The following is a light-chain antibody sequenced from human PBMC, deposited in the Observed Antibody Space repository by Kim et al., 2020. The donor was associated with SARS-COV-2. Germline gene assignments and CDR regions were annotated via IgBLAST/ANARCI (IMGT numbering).Light chain of an antibody. CDR2: DTS. V-gene: IGKV1-17*01. J-gene: IGKJ1*01. CDR1: QGIRND. CDR3: LQYSSYPQT. Sequence: EGDQVTITRRASQGIRNDLVWYQQKPGKPPQRLIFDTSTLQNGVPSRFSGSGSGTEFTLTITGLHPEDFATYYCLQYSSYPQTFGQGTKVDIK.